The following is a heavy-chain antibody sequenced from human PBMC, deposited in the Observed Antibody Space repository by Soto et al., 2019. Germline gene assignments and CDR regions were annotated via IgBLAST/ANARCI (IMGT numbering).Heavy chain of an antibody. J-gene: IGHJ5*02. Sequence: EVHLVESGGGLVQPGRSLRLSCAASGFPFDDYVMHWVRQAPGKGLEWVSSISWNSGSITYADSVKGRFTVSRDNAKISLYLQMNTLRAEDTALYYCTRDVGSTGRSWFDPWGQGTLVTVSS. D-gene: IGHD2-8*02. CDR1: GFPFDDYV. V-gene: IGHV3-9*01. CDR2: ISWNSGSI. CDR3: TRDVGSTGRSWFDP.